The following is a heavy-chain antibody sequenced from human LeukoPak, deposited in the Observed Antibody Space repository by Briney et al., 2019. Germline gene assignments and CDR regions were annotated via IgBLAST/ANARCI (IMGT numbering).Heavy chain of an antibody. CDR3: ARPRFPGIAVAGTSRWYDP. D-gene: IGHD6-19*01. Sequence: SETLSLTCAVYGGSFSGYYWSWIRQPPGKGLEWIGEINRSGSTNYNPSLKSRVTISVDTSKNQFSLKLSSVTAADTAVYYCARPRFPGIAVAGTSRWYDPWGQGTLVTVSS. V-gene: IGHV4-34*01. CDR2: INRSGST. J-gene: IGHJ5*02. CDR1: GGSFSGYY.